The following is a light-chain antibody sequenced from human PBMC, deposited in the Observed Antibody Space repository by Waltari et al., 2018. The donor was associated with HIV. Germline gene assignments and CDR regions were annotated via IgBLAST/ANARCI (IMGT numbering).Light chain of an antibody. V-gene: IGLV1-47*01. CDR2: RND. CDR1: NSNIGRNF. Sequence: QPDLTQPPSVSGTPGQRLTIPCSGTNSNIGRNFVYWYRQVPGTAPSLLVDRNDQPPSGVVDRFSGSRSEASASLVISGLRVDDEGAYYCASWDDGLRGHVFGGGTTVSV. CDR3: ASWDDGLRGHV. J-gene: IGLJ1*01.